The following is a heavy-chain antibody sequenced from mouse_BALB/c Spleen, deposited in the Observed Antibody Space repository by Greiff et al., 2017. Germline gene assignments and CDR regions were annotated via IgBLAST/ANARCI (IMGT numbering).Heavy chain of an antibody. D-gene: IGHD3-1*01. CDR2: ISSGGSYT. Sequence: DVQLVESGGDLVKPGGSLKLSCAASGFTFSSYGMSWVRQTPDKRLEWVATISSGGSYTYYPDSVKGRFTISRDNAKNTLYLQMSSLKSEDTAMYYCARLNSSGHSMDYWGQGTSVTVSS. CDR1: GFTFSSYG. J-gene: IGHJ4*01. CDR3: ARLNSSGHSMDY. V-gene: IGHV5-6*01.